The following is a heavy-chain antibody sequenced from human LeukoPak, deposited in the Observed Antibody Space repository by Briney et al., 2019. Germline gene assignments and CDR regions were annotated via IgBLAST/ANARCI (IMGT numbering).Heavy chain of an antibody. Sequence: SETLSLTCTVSGGSVSSGRYYWSWIRQPPGKGLEWIGYIYYSGSTNYNPSLKSRVTISVDTSKNQFSLKLSSVTAADTAVYYCARRQWWVFGKNWFDPWGQGTLVTVSS. CDR1: GGSVSSGRYY. CDR3: ARRQWWVFGKNWFDP. D-gene: IGHD2-15*01. J-gene: IGHJ5*02. V-gene: IGHV4-61*01. CDR2: IYYSGST.